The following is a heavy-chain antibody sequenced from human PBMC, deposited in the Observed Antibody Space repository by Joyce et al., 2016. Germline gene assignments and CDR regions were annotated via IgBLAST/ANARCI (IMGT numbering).Heavy chain of an antibody. D-gene: IGHD3-10*01. CDR1: GFAVSTNY. Sequence: EVQLVESGGGLLQPGGSLSLSCAVSGFAVSTNYMSWVRPAPGKGLEWVSVIYITGTTYYADSGKGRFTISRDESKNTLNLHMNSLRAEDTAVYYCAKYGSGSYYNGPFDYWGQGSLVTVSS. CDR2: IYITGTT. J-gene: IGHJ4*02. V-gene: IGHV3-53*01. CDR3: AKYGSGSYYNGPFDY.